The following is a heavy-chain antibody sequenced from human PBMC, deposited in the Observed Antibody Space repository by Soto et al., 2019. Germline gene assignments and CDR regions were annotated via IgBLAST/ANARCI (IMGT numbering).Heavy chain of an antibody. D-gene: IGHD4-17*01. CDR2: ISYSGTT. CDR1: GGSISSYY. V-gene: IGHV4-59*01. Sequence: SETLSLTCTVSGGSISSYYWSWIRQPPGKGLEWIGSISYSGTTNYNPSLRSRVTMSVDTSKNHFSLKLTSVTAADTAVYYWAAVGGYYGDYPNFDYWGRGTLVTVSS. J-gene: IGHJ4*02. CDR3: AAVGGYYGDYPNFDY.